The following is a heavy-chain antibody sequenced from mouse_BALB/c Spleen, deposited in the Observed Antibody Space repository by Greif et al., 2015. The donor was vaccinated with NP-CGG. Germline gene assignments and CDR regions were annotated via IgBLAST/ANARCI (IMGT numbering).Heavy chain of an antibody. CDR1: GYTFTDYY. CDR3: ARQDTTWA. CDR2: IYPGSGNT. J-gene: IGHJ2*01. D-gene: IGHD1-1*01. Sequence: QVQLQQSGAELARPGASVKLSCKASGYTFTDYYINWVKQRTGQGLEWIGEIYPGSGNTYYNEKFKGKATLTADKSSSLASMQLSSGTSEDLEVYFCARQDTTWAWGQGTTLTVSS. V-gene: IGHV1-81*01.